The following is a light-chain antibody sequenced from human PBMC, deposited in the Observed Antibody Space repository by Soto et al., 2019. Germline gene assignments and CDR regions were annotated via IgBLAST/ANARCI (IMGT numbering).Light chain of an antibody. CDR1: QSVDSRF. V-gene: IGKV3-20*01. J-gene: IGKJ3*01. Sequence: EIVLTQSPGTLSLSPGERATLSCKASQSVDSRFLAWYQQKRGQAPRLLIYGASSRAFGIPDRLSGSGSGTDFTLTIIRLEPEDFAVYYCQLYDNSPPRLTFGPGTKVDIK. CDR2: GAS. CDR3: QLYDNSPPRLT.